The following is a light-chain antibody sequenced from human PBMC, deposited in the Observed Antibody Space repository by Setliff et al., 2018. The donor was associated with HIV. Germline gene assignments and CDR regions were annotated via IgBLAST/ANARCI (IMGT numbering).Light chain of an antibody. CDR1: STNVGKYDF. CDR3: SSYGESPYV. CDR2: QVT. Sequence: QSALTQPASVSGSPGQSITISCTGNSTNVGKYDFVSWYVHHPGKAPKLIIYQVTNRPSGVSHRFSGSKSGNTASLTISGLQAEDEADYYCSSYGESPYVFGTGTKVTVL. V-gene: IGLV2-14*02. J-gene: IGLJ1*01.